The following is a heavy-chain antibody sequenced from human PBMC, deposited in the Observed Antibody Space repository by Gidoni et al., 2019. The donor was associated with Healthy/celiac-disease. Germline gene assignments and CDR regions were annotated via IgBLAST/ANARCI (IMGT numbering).Heavy chain of an antibody. D-gene: IGHD2-8*01. V-gene: IGHV4-39*01. CDR1: GGSISSSSYY. J-gene: IGHJ4*02. Sequence: QLQLQESGPGLVKPSETLSLTCTVSGGSISSSSYYWGWIRQPPGKGLEWIGSIYYSGSTYYNPSLKSRVTISVDTSKNQFSLKLSSVTAADTAVYYCARMVYAIGAYYFDYWGQGTLVTVSS. CDR2: IYYSGST. CDR3: ARMVYAIGAYYFDY.